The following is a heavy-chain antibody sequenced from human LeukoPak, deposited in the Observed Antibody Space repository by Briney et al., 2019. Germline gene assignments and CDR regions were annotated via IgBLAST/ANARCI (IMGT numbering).Heavy chain of an antibody. CDR2: ISGSGGNT. CDR1: GFSFSSYA. D-gene: IGHD3-22*01. Sequence: GGSLRLSCAVSGFSFSSYAMSWVRQAPGKGLEWVSAISGSGGNTYYADSVKGRFTISRDNSKNTLYLQMNSLRAEDTAVYYCAETGYYYDRSDYYYDRSRYFDLWGRGTLVTVSS. J-gene: IGHJ2*01. V-gene: IGHV3-23*01. CDR3: AETGYYYDRSDYYYDRSRYFDL.